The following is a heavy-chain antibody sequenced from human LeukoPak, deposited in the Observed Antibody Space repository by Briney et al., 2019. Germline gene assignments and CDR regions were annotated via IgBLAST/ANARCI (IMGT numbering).Heavy chain of an antibody. Sequence: SETLSLTCAVYGGSFSGYYWSWIRQPPGKGLEWIGRIYTSGSTNYNPSLKSRVTMSVDTSKNQFSLKLSSVTAADTAVYYCAREDSSGYYEPFDYWGQGTLVTVSS. CDR1: GGSFSGYY. J-gene: IGHJ4*02. D-gene: IGHD3-22*01. CDR3: AREDSSGYYEPFDY. CDR2: IYTSGST. V-gene: IGHV4-59*10.